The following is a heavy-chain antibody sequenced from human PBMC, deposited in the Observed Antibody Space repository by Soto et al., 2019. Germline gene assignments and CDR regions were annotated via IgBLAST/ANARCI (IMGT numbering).Heavy chain of an antibody. D-gene: IGHD3-10*01. CDR1: GFTFSSYA. V-gene: IGHV3-23*01. CDR2: ISGSGGST. Sequence: PGGSLRLSCAASGFTFSSYAMSWVRQAPGKGLEWVSAISGSGGSTYYADSVKGRFTISRDNSKNTLYLQTNSLRAEDTAVYYCANIPTVRGVMTWDYWGQGTLVTVSS. J-gene: IGHJ4*02. CDR3: ANIPTVRGVMTWDY.